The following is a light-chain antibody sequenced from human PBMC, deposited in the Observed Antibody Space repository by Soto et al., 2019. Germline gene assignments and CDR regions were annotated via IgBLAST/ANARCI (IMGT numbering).Light chain of an antibody. Sequence: DIQMTQSPATLSASVGERVTITCRASQSISRGLVWYQQKPGKAPKALIYYASTMRSGVPAMSIGGGAGTSFTLTISSIKPDDLAAYAVQHYKHYSTFGQGTRLEIK. CDR1: QSISRG. V-gene: IGKV1-5*01. CDR3: QHYKHYST. CDR2: YAS. J-gene: IGKJ5*01.